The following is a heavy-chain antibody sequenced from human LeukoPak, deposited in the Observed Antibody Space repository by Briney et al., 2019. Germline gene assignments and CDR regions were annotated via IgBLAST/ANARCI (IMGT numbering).Heavy chain of an antibody. D-gene: IGHD4-11*01. Sequence: SETLSLTCTVSGGSISSSSYYWGWIRQPPGKGLEWIGSIYYSGSTYYNPSLKSRVTISVDTSKNQFSLKLSSVTAADTAVYYCARRGTVTTEPFDYWGQGTLVTVSS. J-gene: IGHJ4*02. V-gene: IGHV4-39*01. CDR2: IYYSGST. CDR1: GGSISSSSYY. CDR3: ARRGTVTTEPFDY.